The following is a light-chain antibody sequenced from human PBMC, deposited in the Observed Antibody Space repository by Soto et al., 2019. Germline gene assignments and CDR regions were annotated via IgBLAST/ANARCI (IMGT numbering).Light chain of an antibody. CDR3: SSYGGYNNVV. V-gene: IGLV2-8*01. CDR2: EVN. Sequence: QSVQTQPASLSGSPGQSITISCTGTSSDIGAYDYVSWFQQHPGKAPKLIIHEVNQRPSGVPDRFSGSKSGNTASLTVSGLQAEDEGTYYCSSYGGYNNVVFGTGTKVTVL. CDR1: SSDIGAYDY. J-gene: IGLJ1*01.